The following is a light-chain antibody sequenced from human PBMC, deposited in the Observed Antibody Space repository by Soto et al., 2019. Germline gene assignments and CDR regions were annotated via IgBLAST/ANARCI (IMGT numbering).Light chain of an antibody. Sequence: DIVMTQSPDSLAVSLGERATINCKSSQSVLYSSNNKNYLAWYQQKPGQPPRLLISWASTRESGVPDRFSGSGSGPDFTRTISTLQAEDVAVYYCQQYYSTPQTFGQGTKVEIK. J-gene: IGKJ1*01. CDR3: QQYYSTPQT. V-gene: IGKV4-1*01. CDR1: QSVLYSSNNKNY. CDR2: WAS.